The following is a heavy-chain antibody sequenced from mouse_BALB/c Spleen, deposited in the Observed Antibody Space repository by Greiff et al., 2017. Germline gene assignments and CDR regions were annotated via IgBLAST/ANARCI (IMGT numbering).Heavy chain of an antibody. Sequence: QVQLQQSGAELAKPGASVKMSCKASGYTFTSYWMHWVKQRPGQGLEWIGYINPSTGYTEYNQKFKDKATLTADKSSSTAYMQLSSLTSEDSAVYYCATNYGISWFAYWGQGTLVTVSA. V-gene: IGHV1-7*01. J-gene: IGHJ3*01. CDR1: GYTFTSYW. CDR2: INPSTGYT. CDR3: ATNYGISWFAY. D-gene: IGHD2-1*01.